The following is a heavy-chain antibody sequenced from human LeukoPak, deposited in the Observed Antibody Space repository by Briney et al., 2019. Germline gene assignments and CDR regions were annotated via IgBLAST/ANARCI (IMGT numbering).Heavy chain of an antibody. J-gene: IGHJ6*03. Sequence: RASVKVSCKASGYTFTSYGISWVRQAPGQGLEWMGWISAYNGNTNYAQKLQGRVTMTTDTSTSTAYMELRSLRSDDTAVYYCARDQPPYYDILTGYDTPYYYYYYMDVWGKGTTVTVSS. V-gene: IGHV1-18*01. CDR3: ARDQPPYYDILTGYDTPYYYYYYMDV. CDR2: ISAYNGNT. D-gene: IGHD3-9*01. CDR1: GYTFTSYG.